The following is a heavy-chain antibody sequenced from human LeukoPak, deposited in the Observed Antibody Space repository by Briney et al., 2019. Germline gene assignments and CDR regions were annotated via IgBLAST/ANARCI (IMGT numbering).Heavy chain of an antibody. Sequence: GGSLRLSCAASGFTVSSNYMSWVRQAPGKGLEWVSVIYSGGSTYYADSVKGRFTISRDNSKNTLYLQMNSLRAEDTAVYYCARSDGDYVVDYWGQGTLVTVSS. CDR1: GFTVSSNY. D-gene: IGHD4-17*01. CDR3: ARSDGDYVVDY. CDR2: IYSGGST. J-gene: IGHJ4*02. V-gene: IGHV3-53*01.